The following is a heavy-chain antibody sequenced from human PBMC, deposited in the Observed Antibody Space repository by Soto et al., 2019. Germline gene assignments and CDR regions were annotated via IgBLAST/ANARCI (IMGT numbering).Heavy chain of an antibody. CDR1: GDSFSTYQ. V-gene: IGHV4-59*01. D-gene: IGHD3-3*01. CDR3: AKIYDFLSGSTWFDP. Sequence: QVQLQESGPGLVRPSETLSLTCTVSGDSFSTYQWSWIRQPAGKGLEWIGYIYDSGSTSYNPSLKSRVTISVDTSKNQFSLKLNSVTAADTAVYYCAKIYDFLSGSTWFDPWGQGTLVTVSS. CDR2: IYDSGST. J-gene: IGHJ5*02.